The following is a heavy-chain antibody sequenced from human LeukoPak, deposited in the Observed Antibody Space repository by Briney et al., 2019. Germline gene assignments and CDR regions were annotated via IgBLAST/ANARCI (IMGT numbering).Heavy chain of an antibody. CDR3: ARSGGLYTSTWYFHR. V-gene: IGHV4-59*01. CDR1: GGSISSYY. CDR2: IDYSGST. Sequence: PSETLSLTCTVSGGSISSYYWSWIRQPPGKGLGWIGYIDYSGSTIHNPSLKSRVTISVNTSKNEFSLQLTSVTAADTAVYYCARSGGLYTSTWYFHRWGQGTLVTVSS. J-gene: IGHJ1*01. D-gene: IGHD6-13*01.